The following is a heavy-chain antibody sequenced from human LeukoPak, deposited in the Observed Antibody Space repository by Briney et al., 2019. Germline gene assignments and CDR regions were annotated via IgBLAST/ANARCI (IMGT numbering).Heavy chain of an antibody. CDR1: GLTLSGYW. V-gene: IGHV3-74*01. CDR3: ARARGNTYGYFEY. CDR2: INGDASST. J-gene: IGHJ4*02. Sequence: GGSLRLSCAASGLTLSGYWMHWVRQAPGKGLVWVSRINGDASSTSYADSVKGRYTISRDNAKSTLYLQMNSLRVEDTAVYYCARARGNTYGYFEYWGQGTLVTVSS. D-gene: IGHD5-18*01.